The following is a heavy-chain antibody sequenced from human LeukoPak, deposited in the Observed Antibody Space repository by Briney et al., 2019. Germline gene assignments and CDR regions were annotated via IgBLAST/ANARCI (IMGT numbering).Heavy chain of an antibody. CDR1: GFTFSTYN. Sequence: GGSLRLFCAASGFTFSTYNMNWVRQAPGKGLEWVSHISSSSSTIYYADSVKGRFTISRDNAKNSLYLQMNSLRAEDTAVYYCATAFGYWGQGNLVTVSS. D-gene: IGHD3-10*01. CDR3: ATAFGY. V-gene: IGHV3-48*01. J-gene: IGHJ4*02. CDR2: ISSSSSTI.